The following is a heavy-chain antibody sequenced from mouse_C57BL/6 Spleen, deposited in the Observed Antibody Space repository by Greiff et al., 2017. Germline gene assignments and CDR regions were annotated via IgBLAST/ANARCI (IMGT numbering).Heavy chain of an antibody. V-gene: IGHV1-66*01. J-gene: IGHJ4*01. Sequence: QVQLQQSGPELVKPGASVKISCKASGYSFTSYYINWVKQRPGQGLEWIGWIYPGRGTTKYNEKFKGKATLTADPSSSTAYMQLSSLTSEDSAFYYCARGDSNYGEDYTMDYWGQGTSVTVSS. CDR3: ARGDSNYGEDYTMDY. CDR2: IYPGRGTT. CDR1: GYSFTSYY. D-gene: IGHD2-5*01.